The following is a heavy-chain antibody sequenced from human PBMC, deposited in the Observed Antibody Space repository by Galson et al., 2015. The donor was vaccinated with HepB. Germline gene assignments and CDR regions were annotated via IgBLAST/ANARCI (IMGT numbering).Heavy chain of an antibody. CDR2: IYYSGST. D-gene: IGHD3-22*01. CDR1: GGSISSSSYY. V-gene: IGHV4-39*01. Sequence: ETLSLTCTVSGGSISSSSYYWGWIRQPPGKGLEWIGSIYYSGSTYYNPSLKSRVTISVDTSKNQFSLKLSSVTAADTAVYYCASWGYYYVYDAFDIWGQGTMVTVSS. CDR3: ASWGYYYVYDAFDI. J-gene: IGHJ3*02.